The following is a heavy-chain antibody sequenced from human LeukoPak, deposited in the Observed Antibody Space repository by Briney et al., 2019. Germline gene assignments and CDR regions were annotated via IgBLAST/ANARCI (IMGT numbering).Heavy chain of an antibody. Sequence: ASVKVSCKASGYTFTSYEVNWVRQATGQGLEWMGWMNPNSGNTGYAQKFQGRVTITRNTSISTAYMELSSLRSEDTAVYYCARGSSGWYRNNWFDPWGQGTLVTVSS. CDR2: MNPNSGNT. CDR1: GYTFTSYE. V-gene: IGHV1-8*03. CDR3: ARGSSGWYRNNWFDP. D-gene: IGHD6-19*01. J-gene: IGHJ5*02.